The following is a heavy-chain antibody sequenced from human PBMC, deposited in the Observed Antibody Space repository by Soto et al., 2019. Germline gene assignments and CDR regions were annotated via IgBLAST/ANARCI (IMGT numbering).Heavy chain of an antibody. V-gene: IGHV4-31*03. J-gene: IGHJ6*02. CDR3: AREAYDYVWGSFGYGMDV. Sequence: KPSETLSLTCTVSGGSISSGGYYWSWIRQHPGKGLEWIGYIYYSGSTYYNPSLKSRVTISVDTSKNQFSLKLSSVTAADTAVYYCAREAYDYVWGSFGYGMDVWGQGTTVTVSS. CDR1: GGSISSGGYY. CDR2: IYYSGST. D-gene: IGHD3-16*01.